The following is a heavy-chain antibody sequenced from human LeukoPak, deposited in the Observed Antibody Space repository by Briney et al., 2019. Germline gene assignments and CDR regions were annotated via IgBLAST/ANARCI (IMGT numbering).Heavy chain of an antibody. V-gene: IGHV1-46*01. D-gene: IGHD3-10*01. CDR3: ARPLRVTMIRGAAFRASSDFDP. CDR1: GYTFTSYG. J-gene: IGHJ5*02. CDR2: INPSGGST. Sequence: ASVKVSCKASGYTFTSYGISWVRQAPGQGLEWMGIINPSGGSTSYAQKFQGRVTMTRDMSTSTVYMEPSSLRSEDTAVYYCARPLRVTMIRGAAFRASSDFDPWGQGTLVTVSS.